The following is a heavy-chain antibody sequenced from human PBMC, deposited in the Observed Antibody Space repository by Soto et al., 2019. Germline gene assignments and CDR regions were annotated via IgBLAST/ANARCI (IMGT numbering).Heavy chain of an antibody. CDR1: GYTFTSYD. D-gene: IGHD2-2*02. V-gene: IGHV1-8*01. Sequence: QVQLVQSGAEVKKPGASVKVSCKASGYTFTSYDINWVRQATGQGLEWMGWMNPNSGNTGYAQKFQGRVTMTRNHSISTAYMELSSLRSEDTAVYYCAGGGGDIVVVPAAICYMDVWGKGTTVTVSS. J-gene: IGHJ6*03. CDR3: AGGGGDIVVVPAAICYMDV. CDR2: MNPNSGNT.